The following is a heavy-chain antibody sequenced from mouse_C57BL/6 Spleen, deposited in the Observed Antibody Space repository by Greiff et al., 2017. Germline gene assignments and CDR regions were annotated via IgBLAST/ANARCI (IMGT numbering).Heavy chain of an antibody. CDR1: GYTFTDYE. J-gene: IGHJ4*01. Sequence: QVQLQQSGAELVRPGASVTLSCKASGYTFTDYEMHWVKQTPVHGLEWIGAIDPETGGTAYNQKFKGKAILTADKSSSTSYMELRSLTSEDSAVYYCTRDGARLRRALSYAMDYWGQGTSVTVSS. D-gene: IGHD2-4*01. CDR2: IDPETGGT. CDR3: TRDGARLRRALSYAMDY. V-gene: IGHV1-15*01.